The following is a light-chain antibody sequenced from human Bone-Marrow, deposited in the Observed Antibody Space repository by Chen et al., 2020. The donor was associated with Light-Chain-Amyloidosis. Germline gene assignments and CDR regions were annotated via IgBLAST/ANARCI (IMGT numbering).Light chain of an antibody. V-gene: IGLV1-44*01. CDR1: SSNIETYA. Sequence: QSVLTQPPSASGAPGQRFTISCSGSSSNIETYAVNWFQQLPGTAPKLLIYTNNRRPSGVPDRISGSKSGTSASLAISGLQSEDEADYYCAVWDDSLSGVVFGGGTKLTVL. J-gene: IGLJ2*01. CDR3: AVWDDSLSGVV. CDR2: TNN.